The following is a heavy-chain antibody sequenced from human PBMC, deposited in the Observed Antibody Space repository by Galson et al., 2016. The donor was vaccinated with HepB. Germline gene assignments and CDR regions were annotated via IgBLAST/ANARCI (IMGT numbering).Heavy chain of an antibody. CDR2: IFHTGRV. CDR1: GGSVSSSDW. Sequence: SETLSLTCAVSGGSVSSSDWWSWFRQPPGQGLEWIGQIFHTGRVNYTPSLASRVTISVDTSNNHFSLRLTSVTAADTALYYCARQYRGGPSDYWGQGTLVIVSS. CDR3: ARQYRGGPSDY. V-gene: IGHV4-4*02. J-gene: IGHJ4*02. D-gene: IGHD5-12*01.